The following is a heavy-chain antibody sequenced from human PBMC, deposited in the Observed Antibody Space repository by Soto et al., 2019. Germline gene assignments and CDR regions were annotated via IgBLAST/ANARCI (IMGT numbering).Heavy chain of an antibody. V-gene: IGHV3-21*01. CDR1: S. Sequence: SINRVLKTTRKGLEWVSSISSSSSYIYYADSVKGRFTISRDNAKNSLYLQMNSLRAEDTAVYYCVRGRNDLWSSYTWFAPWGQGTLVTVSS. CDR2: ISSSSSYI. J-gene: IGHJ5*02. CDR3: VRGRNDLWSSYTWFAP. D-gene: IGHD3-3*01.